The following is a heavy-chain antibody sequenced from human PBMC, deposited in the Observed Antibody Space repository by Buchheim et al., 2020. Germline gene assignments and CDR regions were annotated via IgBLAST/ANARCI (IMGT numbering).Heavy chain of an antibody. CDR2: IIQDGSEK. CDR1: GFIYSAYW. D-gene: IGHD2-8*01. V-gene: IGHV3-7*03. J-gene: IGHJ3*02. Sequence: EGQLVESGGGLVQPGGSLRLSCVGSGFIYSAYWMAWVRQAPGKGLEWVANIIQDGSEKHYVDSVKGRFTISRDDSKNTLYLQMNSLRAEDTAIYYCVKDSMSNNGVYDAFDIWGQG. CDR3: VKDSMSNNGVYDAFDI.